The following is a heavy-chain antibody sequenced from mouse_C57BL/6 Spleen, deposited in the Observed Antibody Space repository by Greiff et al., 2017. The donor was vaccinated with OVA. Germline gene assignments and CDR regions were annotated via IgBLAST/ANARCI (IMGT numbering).Heavy chain of an antibody. Sequence: QVQLQQSGAELVRPGTSVKVSCKASGYAFTNYLIEWVKQRPGQGLEWIGVINPGNGGTNYNEKFKGTATLTADQSSSTAYMQLSSLTSEDSAGDYGARRGDWDRARRAYWGQGTLVTVSA. CDR3: ARRGDWDRARRAY. CDR1: GYAFTNYL. CDR2: INPGNGGT. D-gene: IGHD4-1*01. V-gene: IGHV1-54*01. J-gene: IGHJ3*01.